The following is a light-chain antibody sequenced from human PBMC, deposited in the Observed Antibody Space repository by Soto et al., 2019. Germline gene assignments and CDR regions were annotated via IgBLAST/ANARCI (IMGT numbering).Light chain of an antibody. J-gene: IGLJ1*01. CDR3: CSYAGSSTCV. CDR1: SRDVGIYDL. CDR2: EVT. V-gene: IGLV2-23*02. Sequence: QSALTQPASVSGSPGQSITLSCTGTSRDVGIYDLVSWYKHHPGRAPQHTIYEVTKRPSGVSNRFSGSKSGNRASLTISGLQSEDEADYYCCSYAGSSTCVFGTGTKLTVL.